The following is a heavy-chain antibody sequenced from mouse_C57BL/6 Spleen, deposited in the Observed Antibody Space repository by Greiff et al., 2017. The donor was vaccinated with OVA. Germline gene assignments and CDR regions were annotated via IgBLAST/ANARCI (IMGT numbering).Heavy chain of an antibody. Sequence: QVQLQQPGAELVRPGSSVKLSCKASGYTFTSYWMHWVKQRPIQGLEWIGNIDPSDSETHYNQKFKDKATLTVDKSSSTAYMQLSSLTSEDSAVYYCARRTGTDGFDYWGQGTTLTVSS. V-gene: IGHV1-52*01. CDR3: ARRTGTDGFDY. J-gene: IGHJ2*01. D-gene: IGHD4-1*01. CDR1: GYTFTSYW. CDR2: IDPSDSET.